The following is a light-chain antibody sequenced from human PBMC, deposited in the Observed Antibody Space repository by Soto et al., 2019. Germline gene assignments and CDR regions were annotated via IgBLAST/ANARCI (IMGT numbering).Light chain of an antibody. CDR1: QSLLHSNGYNY. CDR3: MQALQIRVE. V-gene: IGKV2-28*01. Sequence: DGVMTQFPLSLSVTPGEPASISCRSSQSLLHSNGYNYLDWYVQKPGQSPQLLIYLGSNRASGVLDRFSGSGSGTDFTLKISRVEAEDVGVYYCMQALQIRVEFGQGTKVEIK. J-gene: IGKJ1*01. CDR2: LGS.